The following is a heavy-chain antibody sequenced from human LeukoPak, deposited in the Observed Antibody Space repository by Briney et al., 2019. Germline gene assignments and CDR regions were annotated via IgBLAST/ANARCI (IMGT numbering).Heavy chain of an antibody. CDR2: IWYDGSNK. J-gene: IGHJ1*01. CDR3: AKDPREYSSGWQVEYFQH. Sequence: GGSLRLSCAASGFTFSSYGMHWVRQAPGKGLEWVAVIWYDGSNKYYADSVKGRFTISRDNSKNTLYLQMNSLRAEDTAVYYCAKDPREYSSGWQVEYFQHWGQGTLVTVSS. V-gene: IGHV3-33*06. D-gene: IGHD6-19*01. CDR1: GFTFSSYG.